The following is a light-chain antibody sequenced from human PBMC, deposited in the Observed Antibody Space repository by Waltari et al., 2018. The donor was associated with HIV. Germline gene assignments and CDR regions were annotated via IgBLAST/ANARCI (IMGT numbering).Light chain of an antibody. CDR2: END. CDR3: GTWDSSLNAGV. Sequence: QSMLTQPPSVSAAPGQKVTISCSGTGSNLANNYVSWYQPLPGAAPKLVIYENDNRPSGIPDRFAGSKSGASATLVITGLQTGDEGDYYCGTWDSSLNAGVFGGGTKLTVL. CDR1: GSNLANNY. J-gene: IGLJ3*02. V-gene: IGLV1-51*01.